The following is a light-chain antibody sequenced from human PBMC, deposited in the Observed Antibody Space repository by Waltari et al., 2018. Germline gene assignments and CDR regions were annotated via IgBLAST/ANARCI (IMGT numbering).Light chain of an antibody. CDR1: QSITWW. V-gene: IGKV1-5*03. J-gene: IGKJ4*01. CDR3: QQYNLYPLT. Sequence: DIHMTQSPSTLSAPVGDRVTITCRASQSITWWLAWYQQKPGKAPKLLISKASTLETGVPSRFSGTGSGTEFTLTINSLQPDDSATYFCQQYNLYPLTFGGWTTVGIK. CDR2: KAS.